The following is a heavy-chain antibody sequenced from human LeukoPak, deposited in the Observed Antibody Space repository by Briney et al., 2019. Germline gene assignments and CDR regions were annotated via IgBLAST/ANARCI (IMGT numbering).Heavy chain of an antibody. V-gene: IGHV4-31*03. J-gene: IGHJ4*02. Sequence: EPSETLSLTCTVSGGSISSGGYYWSWIRQHPGKGLEWIGYIYYSGSTYYNPSLKSRVTISVDTSKNQFSLKLSSVTAADTAVYCCARGWLTVSGRYYFDYWGQGTLVTVSS. CDR2: IYYSGST. CDR3: ARGWLTVSGRYYFDY. D-gene: IGHD4-17*01. CDR1: GGSISSGGYY.